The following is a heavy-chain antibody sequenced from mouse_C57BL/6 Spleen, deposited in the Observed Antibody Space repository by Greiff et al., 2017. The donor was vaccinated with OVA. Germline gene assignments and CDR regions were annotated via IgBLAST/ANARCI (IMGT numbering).Heavy chain of an antibody. D-gene: IGHD1-1*01. Sequence: EVQLVESGGGSVKPGGSLKLSCAASGFTFSSYAMSWVRQTPEKRLEWVATISDGGSYTYYPDNVQGRFTISRDNAKNNLYLQMSHLKSEDTAMDYCARDRGYYGSSYGYFDVWGTGTTVTVSS. CDR1: GFTFSSYA. CDR2: ISDGGSYT. V-gene: IGHV5-4*01. CDR3: ARDRGYYGSSYGYFDV. J-gene: IGHJ1*03.